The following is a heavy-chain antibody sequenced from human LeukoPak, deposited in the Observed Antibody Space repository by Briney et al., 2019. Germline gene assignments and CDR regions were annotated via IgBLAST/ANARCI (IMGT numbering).Heavy chain of an antibody. V-gene: IGHV1-69*13. J-gene: IGHJ4*02. D-gene: IGHD5-18*01. CDR3: ARDGYSYGQYYFDY. CDR2: IIPIFGTA. CDR1: GGTFISYA. Sequence: SVKVSCKASGGTFISYAISWVRQAPGQGLEWMGGIIPIFGTANYAQKFQGRVTITADESTSTAYMELSSLRSEDTAVYYCARDGYSYGQYYFDYWGQGTLVTVSS.